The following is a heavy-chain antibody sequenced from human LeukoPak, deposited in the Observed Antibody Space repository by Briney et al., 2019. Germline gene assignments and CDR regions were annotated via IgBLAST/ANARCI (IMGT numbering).Heavy chain of an antibody. J-gene: IGHJ3*02. CDR2: ISYDGSNK. V-gene: IGHV3-30*04. D-gene: IGHD2-2*01. CDR1: GFTFSSYA. Sequence: PGRSLRLSCAASGFTFSSYAMHWVRQAPGKGLEWVAVISYDGSNKYYADSVKGRFTISRDNSKNTLYLQMNSLRAEDTAVYYCARETQLLDAFDIWGQGTMVTVSS. CDR3: ARETQLLDAFDI.